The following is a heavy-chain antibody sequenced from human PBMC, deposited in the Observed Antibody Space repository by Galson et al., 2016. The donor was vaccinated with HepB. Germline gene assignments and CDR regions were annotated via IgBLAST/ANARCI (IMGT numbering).Heavy chain of an antibody. D-gene: IGHD5-18*01. Sequence: TLSLTCTVSGGAFSNGLYYWSWIRQPAGKGLEWIGRIYSNGSTNYNPSLKSRVTISVGTSKNQFSLRLSSVAAADTAVYYCARDSTVDTYYYYYMAVWGKGTTVVVSS. V-gene: IGHV4-61*02. CDR3: ARDSTVDTYYYYYMAV. J-gene: IGHJ6*03. CDR2: IYSNGST. CDR1: GGAFSNGLYY.